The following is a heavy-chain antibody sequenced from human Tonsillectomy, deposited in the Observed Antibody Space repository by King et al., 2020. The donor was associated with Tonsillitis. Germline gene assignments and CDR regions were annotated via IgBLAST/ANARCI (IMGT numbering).Heavy chain of an antibody. J-gene: IGHJ2*01. CDR1: GGSFSGYY. CDR3: ARGRRYYYDSSGYYGNWYFDL. Sequence: VQLQQWGAGLLKPSETLSLTCAVYGGSFSGYYWSRIRQPPGKGLEWIGEINHSGSTNYNPSLKSRVTISVDTSKNQFSLKLSSVTAADTAVYYCARGRRYYYDSSGYYGNWYFDLWGRGTLVTVSS. CDR2: INHSGST. V-gene: IGHV4-34*01. D-gene: IGHD3-22*01.